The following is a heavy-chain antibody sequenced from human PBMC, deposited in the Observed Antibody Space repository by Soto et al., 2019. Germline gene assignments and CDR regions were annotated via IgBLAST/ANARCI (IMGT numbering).Heavy chain of an antibody. Sequence: GESLTISCKGSGYTFTSYWISWVRQMPGKGLEWMGRIDPSDSYTNYSPSFQGHVTISADKSISTAYLQWSSLKASDTAMYYCARLGRSGWYQAPKSFGDYYYYGMDVCGQGTTVTVS. CDR1: GYTFTSYW. CDR3: ARLGRSGWYQAPKSFGDYYYYGMDV. V-gene: IGHV5-10-1*01. J-gene: IGHJ6*02. CDR2: IDPSDSYT. D-gene: IGHD6-19*01.